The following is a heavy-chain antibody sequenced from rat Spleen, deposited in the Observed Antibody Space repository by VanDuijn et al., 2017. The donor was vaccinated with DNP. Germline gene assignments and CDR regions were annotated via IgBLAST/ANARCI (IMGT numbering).Heavy chain of an antibody. CDR2: ISPSGGST. V-gene: IGHV5-27*01. CDR1: GFTFSDYY. CDR3: AREEQLSLYYAMDA. Sequence: EVQLVESGGGLVQPGRSLKLSCAASGFTFSDYYMAWVRQAPTKGLEWVAYISPSGGSTYYRDSVKGRFTISRDNAKNTLYLQMNSLRSEDTATYYCAREEQLSLYYAMDAWGQGTSVTVSS. D-gene: IGHD1-2*01. J-gene: IGHJ4*01.